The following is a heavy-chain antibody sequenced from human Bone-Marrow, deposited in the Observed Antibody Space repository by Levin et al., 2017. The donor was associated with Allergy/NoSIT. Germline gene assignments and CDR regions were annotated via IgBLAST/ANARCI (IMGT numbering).Heavy chain of an antibody. J-gene: IGHJ4*02. D-gene: IGHD2-2*02. CDR2: IKQDGSEK. V-gene: IGHV3-7*01. Sequence: GGSLRLSCAASGFTFSSYWMSWVRQAPGKGLEWVANIKQDGSEKYYVDSVKGRFTISRDNAKNSLYLQMNSLRAEDTAVYYCAREPTIRYCISTSCYISAAGPPLGNYWGQGTLVTVSS. CDR3: AREPTIRYCISTSCYISAAGPPLGNY. CDR1: GFTFSSYW.